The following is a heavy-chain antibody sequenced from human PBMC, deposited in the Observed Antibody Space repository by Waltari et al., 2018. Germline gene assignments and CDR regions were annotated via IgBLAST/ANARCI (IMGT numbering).Heavy chain of an antibody. CDR2: IYYSGST. J-gene: IGHJ4*02. CDR3: ARDSRVYYFDY. V-gene: IGHV4-30-4*08. D-gene: IGHD2-21*01. CDR1: GGSISSGDYY. Sequence: QVQLQESGPGLVKPSQTLSLTCTVSGGSISSGDYYWSWIRQPPGKGLEWIGYIYYSGSTYYNPPLKRGVTVAEDTSKNQYSLKLSSGTAADTAVYYCARDSRVYYFDYWGQGTLVTVSS.